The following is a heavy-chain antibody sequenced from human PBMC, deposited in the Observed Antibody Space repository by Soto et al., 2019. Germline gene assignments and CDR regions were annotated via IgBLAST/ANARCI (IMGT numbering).Heavy chain of an antibody. CDR1: GYTFTSYG. J-gene: IGHJ6*02. D-gene: IGHD3-9*01. Sequence: ASVKVSCKASGYTFTSYGISWVRQAPGQGLEWMGWISAYNGNTNYAQKLQGRVTMTTDTSTSTAYMELRSLRSDDTAVYYCASSIASVLRYFDWLLYRQYYGMDVWGQGTTVTVSS. V-gene: IGHV1-18*01. CDR2: ISAYNGNT. CDR3: ASSIASVLRYFDWLLYRQYYGMDV.